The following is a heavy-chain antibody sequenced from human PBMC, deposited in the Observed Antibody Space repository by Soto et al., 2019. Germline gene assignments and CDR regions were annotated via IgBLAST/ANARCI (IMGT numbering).Heavy chain of an antibody. CDR2: ISGSGGGT. D-gene: IGHD6-13*01. V-gene: IGHV3-23*01. J-gene: IGHJ2*01. Sequence: PGGSLRLSCAASGFTFASHAMGGVRQAPGKGLEWVCTISGSGGGTYYADSVKGRFTISRDISKNTLYLQVNSLRAEDTALYYCAYSSSPYWYFNLWGRGTLVTVSS. CDR3: AYSSSPYWYFNL. CDR1: GFTFASHA.